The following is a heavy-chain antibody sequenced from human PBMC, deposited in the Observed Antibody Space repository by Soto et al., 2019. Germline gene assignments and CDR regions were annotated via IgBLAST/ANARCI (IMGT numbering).Heavy chain of an antibody. CDR3: ARELYSSSYYYYYYGMDV. D-gene: IGHD6-6*01. Sequence: GGSLRLSCAASGFTVSSNYMSWVRQAPGKGLEWVSVIYSGGSTYYADSVKGRFTISRHNSKNTLYLQMNSLRAEDTAVYYCARELYSSSYYYYYYGMDVWGQGTTVTVSS. CDR2: IYSGGST. J-gene: IGHJ6*02. V-gene: IGHV3-53*04. CDR1: GFTVSSNY.